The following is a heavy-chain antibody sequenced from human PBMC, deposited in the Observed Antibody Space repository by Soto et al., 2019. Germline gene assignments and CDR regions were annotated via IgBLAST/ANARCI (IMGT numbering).Heavy chain of an antibody. CDR1: GGTFSSYA. Sequence: SVKVSCKASGGTFSSYAISWVRQAPGQGLEWMGGIIPIFGTPKYAQKFQGRVTMTAVESTSTVYMELSSLRSEDTAVYYCARAWDCSRTNCYYQSWFDPWGQGTLVTVSS. CDR2: IIPIFGTP. D-gene: IGHD2-2*01. V-gene: IGHV1-69*13. CDR3: ARAWDCSRTNCYYQSWFDP. J-gene: IGHJ5*02.